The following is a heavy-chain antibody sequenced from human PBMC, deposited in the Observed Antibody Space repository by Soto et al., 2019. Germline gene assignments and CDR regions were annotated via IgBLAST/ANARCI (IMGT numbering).Heavy chain of an antibody. V-gene: IGHV1-8*01. J-gene: IGHJ5*02. CDR3: ASGRRFRCPNKRSDP. CDR1: GYTFTSYV. CDR2: MNPNSGKP. Sequence: QVQLVQSGAEVKKPGASGKVSCKASGYTFTSYVVNWVRQATAQGLEWMGWMNPNSGKPGHAQKFSGRVTMTRNTSISAADMELSRLRSENTALYDRASGRRFRCPNKRSDPRGQGTMVTVSS.